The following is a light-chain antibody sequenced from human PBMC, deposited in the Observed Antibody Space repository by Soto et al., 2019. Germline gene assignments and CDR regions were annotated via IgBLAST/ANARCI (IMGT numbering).Light chain of an antibody. CDR3: QQYNNLPRT. Sequence: IVMTQSPAALSVSPGDSATLSCRASQIVNTNVAWYQQRPGQAPRLLILAASTRATGVAARFSGSGSGTKFTLTVDSLQSEDFAVYYCQQYNNLPRTFGQGTKVDIK. V-gene: IGKV3-15*01. CDR1: QIVNTN. CDR2: AAS. J-gene: IGKJ1*01.